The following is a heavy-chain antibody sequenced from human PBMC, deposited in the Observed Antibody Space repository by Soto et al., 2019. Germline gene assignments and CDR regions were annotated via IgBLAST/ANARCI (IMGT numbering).Heavy chain of an antibody. CDR1: GYTFTFYR. J-gene: IGHJ4*02. D-gene: IGHD2-2*01. CDR3: ATLYCSTSSCQLDY. CDR2: ISTDNGNT. V-gene: IGHV1-18*01. Sequence: ASVKVSCKASGYTFTFYRITWVRQAPGQGLEWMGWISTDNGNTNYAQKLQGRVTMTTDTSTKTAYMELRSLRSDDTAVYYCATLYCSTSSCQLDYWGQGTLVTVSS.